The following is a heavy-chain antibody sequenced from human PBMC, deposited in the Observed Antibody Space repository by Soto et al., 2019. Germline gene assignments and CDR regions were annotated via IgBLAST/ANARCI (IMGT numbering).Heavy chain of an antibody. CDR3: ARTQTNDY. J-gene: IGHJ4*02. Sequence: GASVKVSFKASGYTFTGYYIHWVRQAPGQGLEWMGWINTNSGGTNYAQKFQGRVTMTRDTSISTAYMELSRLTSDDTAVYYCARTQTNDYWGQGTLVTVSS. CDR2: INTNSGGT. V-gene: IGHV1-2*02. CDR1: GYTFTGYY.